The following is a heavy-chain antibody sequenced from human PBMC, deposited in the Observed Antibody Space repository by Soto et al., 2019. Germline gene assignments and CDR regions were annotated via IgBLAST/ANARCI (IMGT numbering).Heavy chain of an antibody. V-gene: IGHV4-4*02. CDR1: GGSISSSNW. CDR2: IYHSGAT. Sequence: SETLSLTCAVSGGSISSSNWWSWVRQPPGKGLEWIGEIYHSGATYTNPSLKSRVTISVDTSKNQFSLRLSSVTAADTAVYYCARGRAGVIDHWGQGALVTVSS. CDR3: ARGRAGVIDH. D-gene: IGHD2-21*01. J-gene: IGHJ4*02.